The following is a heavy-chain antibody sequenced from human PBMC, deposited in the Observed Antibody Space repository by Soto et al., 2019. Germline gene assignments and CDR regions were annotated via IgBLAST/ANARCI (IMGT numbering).Heavy chain of an antibody. CDR3: ARRAETNGWNGFGADKYYFDF. Sequence: ASVKVSCKASGYTFTSYDIYWVRQATGQGLEWMGWMNPNTGNSGYAQKFQGRVTMTSDTSISTAHMELSSLRSEDAAVYYCARRAETNGWNGFGADKYYFDFWGQGTLVTVSS. V-gene: IGHV1-8*01. J-gene: IGHJ4*02. CDR2: MNPNTGNS. D-gene: IGHD1-1*01. CDR1: GYTFTSYD.